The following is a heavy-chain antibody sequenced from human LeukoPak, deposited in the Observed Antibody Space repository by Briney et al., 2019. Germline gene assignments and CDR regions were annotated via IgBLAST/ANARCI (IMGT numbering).Heavy chain of an antibody. J-gene: IGHJ4*02. CDR2: ISYDGSNK. Sequence: PGGSLRLSCAASGFTFSNYAMHWVRQAPGKGLEWMAIISYDGSNKDCADSVKGRFTISRDNAKNTLYLQMNSLRAEDTAVYYCATEGALGKYSSFDYWGQGTLVTVSS. V-gene: IGHV3-30-3*01. D-gene: IGHD5-18*01. CDR3: ATEGALGKYSSFDY. CDR1: GFTFSNYA.